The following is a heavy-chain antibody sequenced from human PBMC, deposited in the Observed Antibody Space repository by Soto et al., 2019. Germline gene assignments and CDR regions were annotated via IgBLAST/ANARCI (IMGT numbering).Heavy chain of an antibody. CDR3: ATDAVYNDGLWLMDS. Sequence: GGSLRLSCAASGFTISTYAMTWVRQAPGKGLECVSGVVGSGGEIYYADSVKGRFTISKDNSKNTLYLQMNSLRDEDTAVYYCATDAVYNDGLWLMDSWGQGTLVTVSS. CDR2: VVGSGGEI. D-gene: IGHD2-21*01. CDR1: GFTISTYA. J-gene: IGHJ5*02. V-gene: IGHV3-23*01.